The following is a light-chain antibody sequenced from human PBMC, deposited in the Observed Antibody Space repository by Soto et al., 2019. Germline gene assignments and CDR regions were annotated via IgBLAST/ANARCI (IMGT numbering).Light chain of an antibody. CDR2: EVS. CDR3: SSYTDSSNYV. CDR1: SSDVGGWPH. V-gene: IGLV2-14*01. Sequence: QSVLTQPASVSASPGQSITISCAGTSSDVGGWPHVSWYQQHPGKAPKLVIYEVSNRPSGVSSRFSGSKSGSTASLTISGLQAEDEADYYCSSYTDSSNYVFGTGTKLTVL. J-gene: IGLJ1*01.